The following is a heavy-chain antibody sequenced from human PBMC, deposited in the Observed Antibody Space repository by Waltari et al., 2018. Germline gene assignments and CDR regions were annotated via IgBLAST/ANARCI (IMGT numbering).Heavy chain of an antibody. CDR1: GFSFSSFA. Sequence: DVQLLESGGGLVQPGGSLRLSCAASGFSFSSFAMGWVRQAPEKGLEWGSGISGTGDNTYYADSVRGRFTISRDNSKSTLYLQMNSLRAEDTALYYCAKDFVGVVADAFDIWGQGTMVTVSS. CDR2: ISGTGDNT. V-gene: IGHV3-23*01. J-gene: IGHJ3*02. CDR3: AKDFVGVVADAFDI. D-gene: IGHD2-15*01.